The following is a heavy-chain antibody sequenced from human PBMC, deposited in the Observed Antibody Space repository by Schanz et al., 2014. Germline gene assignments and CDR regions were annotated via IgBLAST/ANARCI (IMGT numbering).Heavy chain of an antibody. D-gene: IGHD2-15*01. CDR2: MNQDGSVK. CDR1: GFTVNTNY. V-gene: IGHV3-7*01. J-gene: IGHJ4*02. CDR3: ARDKGGLIPFDY. Sequence: EVQLVESGGGLIQPGGSLRLSCAVSGFTVNTNYMSWVRQAPGKGLEWVANMNQDGSVKNYVDSVKGRFTISRDNAKNSLYLQMNSLRAEDTAVYYCARDKGGLIPFDYWGQGTLVAVSS.